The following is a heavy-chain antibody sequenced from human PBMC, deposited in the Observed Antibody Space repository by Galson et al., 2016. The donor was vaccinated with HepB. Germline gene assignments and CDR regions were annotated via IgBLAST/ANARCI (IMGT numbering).Heavy chain of an antibody. CDR3: ARDGSENGRSSGGGRDV. J-gene: IGHJ6*02. CDR2: IYNDGDT. CDR1: GLIVRSNF. D-gene: IGHD6-6*01. Sequence: SLRLSCAASGLIVRSNFMTWVRQGPGKGLEWVATIYNDGDTFYADSVKGRFSISRHNSNNILYLQMSNVTPDDTAVYYCARDGSENGRSSGGGRDVWGQGTTVTVSS. V-gene: IGHV3-53*01.